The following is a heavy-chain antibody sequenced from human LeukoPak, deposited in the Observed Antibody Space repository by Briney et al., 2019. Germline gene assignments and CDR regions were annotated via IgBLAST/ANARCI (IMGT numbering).Heavy chain of an antibody. CDR1: GGSISSYY. Sequence: PSETLSLTCTVSGGSISSYYWSWIRQPPGKGLEWIGYIYHSGSTNYNPPLKSRVTISVDTSKNQFSLKLSSVTDADTAVYYCAARERLDWLLRWGQGTLVTVSS. V-gene: IGHV4-59*01. J-gene: IGHJ4*02. CDR3: AARERLDWLLR. CDR2: IYHSGST. D-gene: IGHD3-9*01.